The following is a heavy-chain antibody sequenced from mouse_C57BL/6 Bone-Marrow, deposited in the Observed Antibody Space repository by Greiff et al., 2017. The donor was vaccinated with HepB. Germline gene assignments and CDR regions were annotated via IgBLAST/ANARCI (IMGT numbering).Heavy chain of an antibody. D-gene: IGHD3-3*01. Sequence: QVQLKQPGAELVRPGSSVKLSCKASGYTFTSYWMHWVKQRPIQGLEWIGNIDPSDSETHYNQKFKDKATLTVDKSSSTAYMQLSSLTSEDSAVYYCARQRDEGYFDVWGTGTTVTVSS. CDR2: IDPSDSET. J-gene: IGHJ1*03. CDR1: GYTFTSYW. V-gene: IGHV1-52*01. CDR3: ARQRDEGYFDV.